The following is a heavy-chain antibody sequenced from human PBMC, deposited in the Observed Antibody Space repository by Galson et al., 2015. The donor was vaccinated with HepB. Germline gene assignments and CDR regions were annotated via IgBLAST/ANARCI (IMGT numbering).Heavy chain of an antibody. V-gene: IGHV1-18*01. CDR3: ARGGIVVAPAAMWLEDY. CDR2: ISAYNGNT. CDR1: GYTFTSYG. J-gene: IGHJ4*02. D-gene: IGHD2-2*01. Sequence: SVKVSCKASGYTFTSYGISWVRQAPGQGLEWMGWISAYNGNTNYAQKLQGRVTMTTDTSTSTAYMELRSLRSDDTAVYYCARGGIVVAPAAMWLEDYWGQGTLVTVSS.